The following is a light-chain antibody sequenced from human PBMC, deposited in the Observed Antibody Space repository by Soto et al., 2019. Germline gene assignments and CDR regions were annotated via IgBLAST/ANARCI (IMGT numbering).Light chain of an antibody. CDR3: QYYKESST. CDR1: QSISSW. V-gene: IGKV1-5*03. Sequence: IPMTQSPSTLSASVGDRVTITCRASQSISSWLAWYQQKPGRAPKLLIYQASSSEIGGPSRFSGSGSGTEFTLTISNLQPDDIVTYYFQYYKESSTFGQGTRLQI. CDR2: QAS. J-gene: IGKJ1*01.